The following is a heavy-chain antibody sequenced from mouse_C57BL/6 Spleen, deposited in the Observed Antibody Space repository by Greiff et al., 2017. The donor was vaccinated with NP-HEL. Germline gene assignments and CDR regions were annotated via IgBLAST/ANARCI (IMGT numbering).Heavy chain of an antibody. CDR1: GFSLTRYG. CDR2: IWGGGSP. CDR3: AKRGGHYDPFAY. D-gene: IGHD2-4*01. J-gene: IGHJ3*01. V-gene: IGHV2-9*01. Sequence: VQLVESGPGLVAPSQSLSITCTVSGFSLTRYGVDWVRQPPGKGLEWLGVIWGGGSPNYNSALMSKLSISKDNSKIQVFLKMNSLQTDDTAMYYCAKRGGHYDPFAYWGQGTLVTVSA.